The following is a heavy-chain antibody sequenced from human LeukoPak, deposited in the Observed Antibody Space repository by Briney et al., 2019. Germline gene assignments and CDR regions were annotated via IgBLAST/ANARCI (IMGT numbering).Heavy chain of an antibody. CDR2: IIPILGIA. CDR1: GGTFSSYA. V-gene: IGHV1-69*04. Sequence: ASVKVSCKASGGTFSSYAISWVRQAPGQGLEWMGRIIPILGIANYAQKFQGRVTITADKSTSAAYMELSSLRSEDTAVYYCARDLDPDGEYYYYYYGMDVWGQGTTVTVSS. D-gene: IGHD5-24*01. CDR3: ARDLDPDGEYYYYYYGMDV. J-gene: IGHJ6*02.